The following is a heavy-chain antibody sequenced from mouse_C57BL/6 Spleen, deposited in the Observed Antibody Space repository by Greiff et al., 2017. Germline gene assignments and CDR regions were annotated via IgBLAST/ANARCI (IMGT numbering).Heavy chain of an antibody. J-gene: IGHJ2*01. CDR1: GYTFTSYW. CDR3: AMSGMIYYDYLDY. D-gene: IGHD2-4*01. V-gene: IGHV1-74*01. CDR2: IHPSDSAT. Sequence: QVQLQQPGAELVKPGASVKVSCKASGYTFTSYWMHWVKQRPGQGLEWIGRIHPSDSATNYNQKFKGKATLTVDKSSSTAYMQLSSLTSEDSAVYYCAMSGMIYYDYLDYWGQGTTLTVSS.